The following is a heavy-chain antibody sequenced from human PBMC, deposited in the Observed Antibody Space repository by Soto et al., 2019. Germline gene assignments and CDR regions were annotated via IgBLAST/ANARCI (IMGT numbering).Heavy chain of an antibody. Sequence: GGSLRLSCAASGFTFGNYAMSWVRQAPGKGLEWVAGISASGRDTYFADSVKDRFTISRDSSKNTLYLQMNSLRAEDTATYYCAKGKTTGWFYFDYWGQGTLVTVSS. CDR1: GFTFGNYA. CDR2: ISASGRDT. CDR3: AKGKTTGWFYFDY. D-gene: IGHD6-19*01. J-gene: IGHJ4*02. V-gene: IGHV3-23*01.